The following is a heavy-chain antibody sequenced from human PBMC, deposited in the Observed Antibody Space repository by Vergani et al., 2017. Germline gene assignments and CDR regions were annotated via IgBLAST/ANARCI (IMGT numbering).Heavy chain of an antibody. CDR3: AKLLGGRVKYSFDY. J-gene: IGHJ4*02. CDR1: GFTVSSNY. V-gene: IGHV3-66*04. CDR2: IYSGGST. Sequence: EVQLVESGGGLVQPGGSLRLSCAASGFTVSSNYMSWVRQAPGKGLEWVSVIYSGGSTYYADSVKGRFTISRDNSKNTLYLQLNSLRAEDTAVYYCAKLLGGRVKYSFDYWGQGTLVTVSS.